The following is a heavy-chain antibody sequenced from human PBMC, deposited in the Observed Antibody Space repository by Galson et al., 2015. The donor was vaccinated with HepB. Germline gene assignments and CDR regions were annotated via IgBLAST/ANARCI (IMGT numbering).Heavy chain of an antibody. V-gene: IGHV1-24*01. Sequence: SVKVSCKVSGYTFSDLSMHWLRQAPGKGLEWMGGFDPENDKTIYAQNFQGRVTMTDDTPTDTAYMKLSGLRSEDTAVYYCTTARLGIYFDFDHWGQGTLVTVSS. CDR3: TTARLGIYFDFDH. CDR2: FDPENDKT. CDR1: GYTFSDLS. D-gene: IGHD7-27*01. J-gene: IGHJ4*02.